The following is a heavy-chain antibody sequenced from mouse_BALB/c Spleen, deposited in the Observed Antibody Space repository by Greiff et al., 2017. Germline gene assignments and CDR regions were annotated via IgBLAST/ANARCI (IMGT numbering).Heavy chain of an antibody. CDR1: GFSLTSYG. CDR2: IWAGGST. D-gene: IGHD2-1*01. J-gene: IGHJ4*01. V-gene: IGHV2-9*02. CDR3: ARSYGNYPYYYAMDY. Sequence: QVQLQQSGPGLVAPSQSLSITCTVSGFSLTSYGVHWVRQPPGKGLEWLGVIWAGGSTNYNSALMSRLSISKDNSKSQVFLKMNSLQTDDTAMYYCARSYGNYPYYYAMDYWGQGTSVTVSS.